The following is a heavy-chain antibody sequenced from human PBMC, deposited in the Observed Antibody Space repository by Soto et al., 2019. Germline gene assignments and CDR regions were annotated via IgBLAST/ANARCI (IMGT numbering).Heavy chain of an antibody. D-gene: IGHD1-7*01. J-gene: IGHJ6*02. CDR1: GFTFSSYA. Sequence: EVQLLESGGGLVQPGGSLRLSCAASGFTFSSYAMSWVRQAPGKGLEWVSAISGSGGSTYYADSVKGRFTISRDNSKNTLYLQMNSLRAEDTAVYYCAHSNWNYLEDYYYYGMDVWGQGTTVTVSS. CDR3: AHSNWNYLEDYYYYGMDV. V-gene: IGHV3-23*01. CDR2: ISGSGGST.